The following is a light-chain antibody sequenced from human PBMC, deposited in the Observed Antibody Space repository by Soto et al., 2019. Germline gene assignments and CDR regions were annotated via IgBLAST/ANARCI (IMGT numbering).Light chain of an antibody. V-gene: IGLV2-23*02. CDR3: CSCAGSNSVI. CDR1: SSDVGTYNL. J-gene: IGLJ2*01. Sequence: QSVLTQPASVSGSPGQSITISCTGTSSDVGTYNLVSWYQQYPGKAPKLMIYEVRKRPSGITDRFSGSKSGNTASLTISGLQAEDEADYYGCSCAGSNSVIFGGGTQLTVL. CDR2: EVR.